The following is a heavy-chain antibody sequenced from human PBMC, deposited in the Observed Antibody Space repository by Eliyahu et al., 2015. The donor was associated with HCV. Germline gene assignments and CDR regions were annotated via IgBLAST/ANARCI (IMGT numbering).Heavy chain of an antibody. CDR1: GFTFSSYS. D-gene: IGHD3-22*01. CDR2: IRSSSSYI. V-gene: IGHV3-21*01. CDR3: ARDSGYFNYHPFDY. Sequence: EVQLVESGGGLVKPGGSLRLSCAASGFTFSSYSMTWVRQAPGKGLEWVSSIRSSSSYIYYADSVKGRFTISRDNAKNSLYLQMNSLRAEDTAVYYCARDSGYFNYHPFDYWGQGTLVTVSS. J-gene: IGHJ4*02.